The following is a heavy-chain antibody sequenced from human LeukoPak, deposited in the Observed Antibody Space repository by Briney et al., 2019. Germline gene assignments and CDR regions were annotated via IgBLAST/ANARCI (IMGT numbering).Heavy chain of an antibody. J-gene: IGHJ4*02. CDR2: ISSGSSYI. D-gene: IGHD6-6*01. CDR3: ATLAARSYYFDY. V-gene: IGHV3-21*01. Sequence: GGSLRLSCAASGLTFSSYSMNWVRQAPGKGLEWVSSISSGSSYIYYADSVKGRFTISRDNAKNSLYLQMNSLRAEDTAVYYCATLAARSYYFDYWGQGTLVTVSS. CDR1: GLTFSSYS.